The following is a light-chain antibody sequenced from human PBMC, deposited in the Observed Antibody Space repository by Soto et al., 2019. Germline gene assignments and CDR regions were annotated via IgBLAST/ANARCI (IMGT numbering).Light chain of an antibody. J-gene: IGKJ1*01. CDR2: AAS. V-gene: IGKV1-17*02. Sequence: DIQMTQSPSSLSASVGDRVTITCRASQAIRDDLNWYQQKPGKAPKRLIYAASSLQSGDPSRFSGSGFETEFTLTISDLQPEDFATYYCLQHYSHPPWTFGQGTKVEIK. CDR3: LQHYSHPPWT. CDR1: QAIRDD.